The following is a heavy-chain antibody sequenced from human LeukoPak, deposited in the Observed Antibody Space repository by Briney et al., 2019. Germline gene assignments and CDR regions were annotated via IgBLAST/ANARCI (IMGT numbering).Heavy chain of an antibody. CDR3: ARTYYYGSGSSFWFDP. CDR2: IYSGGTT. J-gene: IGHJ5*02. CDR1: GFTVSNNY. Sequence: GGSLRLSCAASGFTVSNNYMSWVRQAPGRGLEWVSLIYSGGTTYYADSVKGRFTISRDNSKNTLYLQMNSLRAEDTAVYYCARTYYYGSGSSFWFDPWAREPWSPSPQ. D-gene: IGHD3-10*01. V-gene: IGHV3-66*01.